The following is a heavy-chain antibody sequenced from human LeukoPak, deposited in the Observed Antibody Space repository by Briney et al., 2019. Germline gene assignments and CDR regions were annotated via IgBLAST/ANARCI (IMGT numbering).Heavy chain of an antibody. V-gene: IGHV4-39*01. CDR1: AGSISSSSYY. CDR2: IFYSGSA. Sequence: SETLSLTCTVSAGSISSSSYYWGWIRQPPGKGLERIGRIFYSGSAYYNPSLKSRVAISVDTSKNQFSLKLSSVTAADTAVYYCARQGGTLNWFDTWGQGTLVTVSS. J-gene: IGHJ5*02. CDR3: ARQGGTLNWFDT. D-gene: IGHD1-7*01.